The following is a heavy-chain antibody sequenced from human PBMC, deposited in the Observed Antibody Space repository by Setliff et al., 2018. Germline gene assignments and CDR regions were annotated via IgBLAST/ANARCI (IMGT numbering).Heavy chain of an antibody. CDR2: TIPSFGST. CDR3: AREGGDTRSSTDYRYYMDV. V-gene: IGHV1-69*05. D-gene: IGHD5-18*01. CDR1: GGPFRSYG. J-gene: IGHJ6*03. Sequence: SVKVSCKASGGPFRSYGISWVRQAPGQGLEWMGGTIPSFGSTNYAQKFQDRVTIITDESTSTAYMELSSLRTEDTAVYYCAREGGDTRSSTDYRYYMDVWGPGTLLVTVSS.